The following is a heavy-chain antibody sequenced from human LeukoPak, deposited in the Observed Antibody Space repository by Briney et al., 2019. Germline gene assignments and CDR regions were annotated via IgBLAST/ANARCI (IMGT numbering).Heavy chain of an antibody. J-gene: IGHJ3*02. V-gene: IGHV1-69*05. CDR1: GGTFSSYA. CDR3: ARSGDLSDTAMATGGAFDI. D-gene: IGHD5-18*01. CDR2: IIPIFGTA. Sequence: SVKVSCKASGGTFSSYAISWVRQAPGQGLEWMGGIIPIFGTANYAQKFQGRVTITTDESTSTAYMELSSLRSEDTAVYYCARSGDLSDTAMATGGAFDIWGQGTMVTVSS.